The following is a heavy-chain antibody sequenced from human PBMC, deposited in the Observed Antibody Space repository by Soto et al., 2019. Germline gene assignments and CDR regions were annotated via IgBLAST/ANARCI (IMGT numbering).Heavy chain of an antibody. Sequence: SVKVSCKASGGTFSSYAISWVRQAPGQGLEWMGGIIPIFGTANYAQKFQGRVTITADESTSTAYMELSSLRSEDTAVYYCARKIAAPPVYYCYYYGMDVWGQGTTVTVSS. CDR3: ARKIAAPPVYYCYYYGMDV. V-gene: IGHV1-69*13. CDR2: IIPIFGTA. J-gene: IGHJ6*02. D-gene: IGHD6-6*01. CDR1: GGTFSSYA.